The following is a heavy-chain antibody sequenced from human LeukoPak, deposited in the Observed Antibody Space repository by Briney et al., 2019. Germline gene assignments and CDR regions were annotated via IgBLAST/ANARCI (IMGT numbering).Heavy chain of an antibody. D-gene: IGHD2-2*01. J-gene: IGHJ4*02. Sequence: SETLSLTCTVSGGSISSSSYYWGWIRQPPGKGLEWIGSISYSGSSFYNASLKSRVTISVDTSKNHFSLKLTSVTATDTAVYYCARLSRFCRSTSCSTPYYFDYWGQGTLVTVSS. CDR1: GGSISSSSYY. CDR3: ARLSRFCRSTSCSTPYYFDY. V-gene: IGHV4-39*01. CDR2: ISYSGSS.